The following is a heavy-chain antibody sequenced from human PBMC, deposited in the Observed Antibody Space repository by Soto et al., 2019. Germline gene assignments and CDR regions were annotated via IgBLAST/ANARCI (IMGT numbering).Heavy chain of an antibody. V-gene: IGHV3-33*01. CDR1: GFTFSSYG. Sequence: GGSLRLSCAASGFTFSSYGMHWVRQAPGKGLEWVAVIWYDGSNKYYADSVKGRFTISRDNSKNTLYLQMNSLRAEDTAVYYCARGTTVTFGWFDPWGQGTLVTV. J-gene: IGHJ5*02. CDR3: ARGTTVTFGWFDP. D-gene: IGHD4-4*01. CDR2: IWYDGSNK.